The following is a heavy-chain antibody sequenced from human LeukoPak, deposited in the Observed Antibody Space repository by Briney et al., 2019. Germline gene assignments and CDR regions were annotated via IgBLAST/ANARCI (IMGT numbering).Heavy chain of an antibody. J-gene: IGHJ5*02. D-gene: IGHD2-2*02. CDR1: GGSISSGGYS. V-gene: IGHV4-30-2*01. CDR3: ARVREKYQLLYRARGNWFDP. CDR2: INHSGST. Sequence: ASETLSLTCAVSGGSISSGGYSWSWIRQRPGKGLEWIGYINHSGSTNYNPSLKSRVTISVDTSKNQFSLKLSSVTAADTAVYYCARVREKYQLLYRARGNWFDPWGQGTLVTVSS.